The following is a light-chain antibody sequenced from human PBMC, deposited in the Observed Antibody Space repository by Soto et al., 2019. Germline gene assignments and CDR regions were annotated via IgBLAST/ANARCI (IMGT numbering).Light chain of an antibody. CDR1: QSVSSSY. Sequence: EIVLTQSPGTLSLSPGERATLSCRASQSVSSSYLAWYQQKPGQTPRLLIYGASSRATGIPDRFSGSGSGTDFTLTISRLEPEDFAVYYCQQYVTSAFIFGGGTKVEIK. CDR3: QQYVTSAFI. J-gene: IGKJ4*01. V-gene: IGKV3-20*01. CDR2: GAS.